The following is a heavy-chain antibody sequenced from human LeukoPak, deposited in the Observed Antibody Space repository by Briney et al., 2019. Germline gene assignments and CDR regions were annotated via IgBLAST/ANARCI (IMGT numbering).Heavy chain of an antibody. V-gene: IGHV4-34*01. D-gene: IGHD2-15*01. CDR2: INHSGST. CDR3: ARSSLVVVVAATPRFDY. Sequence: SETLSLTCAVYGGSFSGYYWSWIRQPPGKGLEWIGEINHSGSTNYNPSLKSRVTISVDTSKNQFSLKLSSVTAADTAVCYCARSSLVVVVAATPRFDYWGQGTLVTVSS. CDR1: GGSFSGYY. J-gene: IGHJ4*02.